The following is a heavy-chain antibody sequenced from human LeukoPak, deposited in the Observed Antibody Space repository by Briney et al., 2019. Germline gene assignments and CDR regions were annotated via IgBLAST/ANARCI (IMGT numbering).Heavy chain of an antibody. J-gene: IGHJ4*02. D-gene: IGHD6-13*01. V-gene: IGHV5-51*01. CDR3: ARRRSSFERTLYYFDY. CDR1: GYSFTSYW. CDR2: VSPDGSDT. Sequence: PGESLKISCKGSGYSFTSYWIAWVRQMPGKGLEWMGVVSPDGSDTRYSPSFQGQVTISADKSTSAAYLQWGSLKASDTAIYYCARRRSSFERTLYYFDYWGQGTLVTVSS.